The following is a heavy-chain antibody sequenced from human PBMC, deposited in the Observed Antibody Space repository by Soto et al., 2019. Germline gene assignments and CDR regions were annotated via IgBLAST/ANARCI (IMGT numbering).Heavy chain of an antibody. D-gene: IGHD1-26*01. V-gene: IGHV4-39*01. CDR1: GGSISSSSRH. Sequence: SETMSLTCTVAGGSISSSSRHWGWIRKPPGKGLERIASIKYRGTTFYIPSLKSRVTLSLDTSKNQFVLKLSSVTAADAAVYYCARHGITGSYYDAFDIWGQGTMVT. J-gene: IGHJ3*02. CDR2: IKYRGTT. CDR3: ARHGITGSYYDAFDI.